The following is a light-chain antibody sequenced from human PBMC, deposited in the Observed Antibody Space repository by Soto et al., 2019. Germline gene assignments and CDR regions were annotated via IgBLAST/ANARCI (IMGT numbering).Light chain of an antibody. CDR2: KVS. CDR1: SSDVGGSNY. J-gene: IGLJ1*01. Sequence: QSALTQPASVSGYPGQSITISCTGTSSDVGGSNYVSWYQQYPGKVPKLLINKVSNRPSGVSNRFSGSKSAYTASLTISGLQAEDEVDYFCTSSTTDSLYVFGTGTKVTVL. CDR3: TSSTTDSLYV. V-gene: IGLV2-14*01.